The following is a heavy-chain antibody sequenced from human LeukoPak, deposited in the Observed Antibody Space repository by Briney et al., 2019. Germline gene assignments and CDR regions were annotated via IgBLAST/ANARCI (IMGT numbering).Heavy chain of an antibody. D-gene: IGHD5-24*01. CDR1: EFTFSSYA. CDR2: IWFDGSTK. J-gene: IGHJ4*02. V-gene: IGHV3-33*08. Sequence: GGSLRLSCAASEFTFSSYAMHWVRQAPGKGLEWVAVIWFDGSTKYHADSVKGRFTISRDNPKNTLYLQMNSLRAEDTAVYYCARSISRDGYNNFDYWGQGTLVTVSS. CDR3: ARSISRDGYNNFDY.